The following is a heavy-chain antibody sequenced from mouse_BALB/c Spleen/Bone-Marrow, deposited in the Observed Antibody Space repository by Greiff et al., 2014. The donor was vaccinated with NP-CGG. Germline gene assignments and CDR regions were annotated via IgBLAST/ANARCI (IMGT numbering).Heavy chain of an antibody. J-gene: IGHJ1*01. V-gene: IGHV4-1*02. CDR1: GFDFSRYW. CDR3: ARPGYYGYQDV. CDR2: INPDSSMI. Sequence: EVKLQESGGGLVQPGGSLKLSCAASGFDFSRYWMTWVRQAPGKGLEWIGEINPDSSMINYTPSLKDKFIISRDNAKNTLYLQMSKVRSEDTALYYCARPGYYGYQDVWGAGTTVTVSS. D-gene: IGHD1-2*01.